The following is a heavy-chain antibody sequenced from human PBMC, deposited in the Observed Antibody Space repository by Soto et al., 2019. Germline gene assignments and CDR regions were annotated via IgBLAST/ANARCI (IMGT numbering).Heavy chain of an antibody. CDR3: VGGPTTVTTTAFDY. J-gene: IGHJ4*02. CDR2: IYYSGST. V-gene: IGHV4-39*01. Sequence: PSETLSLTCTVSGGSISSSSYYWGWIRQPPGKGLEWIGSIYYSGSTYYNPSLKSRVTISVDTSKNQFSLKLSSVTAADTAVYYCVGGPTTVTTTAFDYWGQGTLVTVSS. D-gene: IGHD4-17*01. CDR1: GGSISSSSYY.